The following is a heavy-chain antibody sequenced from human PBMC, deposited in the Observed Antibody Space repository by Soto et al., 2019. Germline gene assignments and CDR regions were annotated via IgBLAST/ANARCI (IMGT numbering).Heavy chain of an antibody. CDR3: ARDSRGGSCYAGLDV. J-gene: IGHJ6*02. Sequence: EVQLVESGGGLVKPGGSLTLSCAASGFNFNSYTINWVRQAPGKRLEWLSSISSSGYIFSTDSVRCRLTISRDNAKTSAYLQINRLRVEDTAVYFGARDSRGGSCYAGLDVWGRGSTVSVYS. CDR2: ISSSGYI. CDR1: GFNFNSYT. V-gene: IGHV3-21*01. D-gene: IGHD2-15*01.